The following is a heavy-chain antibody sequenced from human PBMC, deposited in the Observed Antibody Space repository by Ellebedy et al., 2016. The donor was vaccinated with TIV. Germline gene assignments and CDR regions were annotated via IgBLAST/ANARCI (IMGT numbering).Heavy chain of an antibody. CDR3: ARDVATIPLMVSGYGMDV. V-gene: IGHV3-66*01. J-gene: IGHJ6*01. D-gene: IGHD2-8*01. CDR2: IYSGGST. Sequence: GESLKISCAASGFTVSSYYMSWVRQAPGKGLEWVSIIYSGGSTYYGDSVKGRFTIYRDNSKNTLFLQMNSLRAEDTAVYFCARDVATIPLMVSGYGMDVWGRGTTVTVSS. CDR1: GFTVSSYY.